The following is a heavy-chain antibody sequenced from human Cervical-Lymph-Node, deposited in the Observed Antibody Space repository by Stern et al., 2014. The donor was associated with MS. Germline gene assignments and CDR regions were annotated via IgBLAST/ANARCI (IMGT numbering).Heavy chain of an antibody. CDR1: GYRFSSYW. V-gene: IGHV5-51*03. J-gene: IGHJ3*02. CDR3: ARPKPGDAFDI. CDR2: LYPGDHDN. D-gene: IGHD1-14*01. Sequence: EVQLVQSGAEVKKPGESLKISCKGSGYRFSSYWIGWVRQMPGKGLAWMGTLYPGDHDNRYSPAFAGPVTMYADKSLYTAYLQWNSLKASDTAMYYCARPKPGDAFDIWGQGTMVIVSP.